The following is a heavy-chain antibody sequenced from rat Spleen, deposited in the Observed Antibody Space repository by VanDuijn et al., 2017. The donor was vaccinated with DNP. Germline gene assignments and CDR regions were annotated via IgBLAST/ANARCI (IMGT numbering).Heavy chain of an antibody. CDR2: ISYDGSST. V-gene: IGHV5-29*01. Sequence: EVQLVESGGGLVQPGRSLKLSCAASGFIFSNYWMTWIRQAPGKGLEWVATISYDGSSTYYRDSVKGRFTISRDNAKNTQYLQMDSLRSEDTATYYCARGDYYSGGGWGQGVMVTVSS. CDR1: GFIFSNYW. J-gene: IGHJ2*01. CDR3: ARGDYYSGGG. D-gene: IGHD1-1*01.